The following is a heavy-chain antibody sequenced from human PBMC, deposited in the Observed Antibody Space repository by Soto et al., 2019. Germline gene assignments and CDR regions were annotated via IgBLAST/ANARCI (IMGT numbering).Heavy chain of an antibody. CDR3: ARQGFGPLHGLVDV. V-gene: IGHV4-59*08. J-gene: IGHJ6*02. CDR1: GGSISSYY. D-gene: IGHD3-10*01. Sequence: QVQLQESGPGLVKPSETLSLSCTVSGGSISSYYWSWFRQSPGKRMEWIGYVHHSWGSSYNPSLHSQVAISLETSKSQFSLKVTSVTATDTAVYYCARQGFGPLHGLVDVWGQGTTVTVSS. CDR2: VHHSWGS.